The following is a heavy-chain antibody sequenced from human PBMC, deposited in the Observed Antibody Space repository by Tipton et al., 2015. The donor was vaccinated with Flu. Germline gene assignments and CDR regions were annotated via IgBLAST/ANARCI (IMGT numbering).Heavy chain of an antibody. V-gene: IGHV4-31*03. Sequence: TLSLTCTVSGVSMSRDGYYWGWVRQLPGKGLQWIGFIFNDAYTYYSPSFERRITISMDTSKYQFSLEMTSMTDADTAVYYCARWARATPYCGADCFSTWGQGMLVTVS. D-gene: IGHD2-21*02. CDR1: GVSMSRDGYY. CDR2: IFNDAYT. J-gene: IGHJ5*02. CDR3: ARWARATPYCGADCFST.